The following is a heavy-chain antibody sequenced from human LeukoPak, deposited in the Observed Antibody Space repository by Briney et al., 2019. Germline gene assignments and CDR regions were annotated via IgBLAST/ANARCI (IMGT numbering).Heavy chain of an antibody. V-gene: IGHV1-69*06. CDR2: IMPMFCKA. CDR1: VGSVSSYY. D-gene: IGHD2-2*01. Sequence: SSETVSLTASVGSVSSYYISWVRQAPGQGLEGMGGIMPMFCKANYAQKFQGRVTTTADKATSTAYMELSSLRLEDTAVYYCAGGRTDIVVVPATLRNYYFDYWGQGTLVTVSS. J-gene: IGHJ4*02. CDR3: AGGRTDIVVVPATLRNYYFDY.